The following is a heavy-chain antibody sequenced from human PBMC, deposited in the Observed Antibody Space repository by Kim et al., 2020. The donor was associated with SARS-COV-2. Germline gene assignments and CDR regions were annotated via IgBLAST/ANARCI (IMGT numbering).Heavy chain of an antibody. CDR2: INHSGST. J-gene: IGHJ4*02. CDR3: ARGSSVYYGSGSYYFPHSFRY. V-gene: IGHV4-34*01. Sequence: SETLSLTCAVYGGSFSGYYWSWIRQPPGKGLEWIGEINHSGSTNYNPSLKSRVTISVDTSKNQFSLKLSSVTAADTAVYYCARGSSVYYGSGSYYFPHSFRYWGQGTLVTVSS. D-gene: IGHD3-10*01. CDR1: GGSFSGYY.